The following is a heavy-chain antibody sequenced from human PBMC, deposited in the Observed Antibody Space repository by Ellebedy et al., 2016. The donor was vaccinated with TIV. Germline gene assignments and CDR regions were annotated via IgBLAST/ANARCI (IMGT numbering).Heavy chain of an antibody. J-gene: IGHJ4*02. V-gene: IGHV3-23*01. CDR2: ISGSGGST. Sequence: GESLKISCAASGFTFSSYAMSWVRQAPGKGLEWVSAISGSGGSTYYADSVKGRFTISRDNSKNTLYLQMNSLRAEDTAVYYCSKLLFREPMVRGVIDYWGQGTLVTVSS. D-gene: IGHD3-10*01. CDR3: SKLLFREPMVRGVIDY. CDR1: GFTFSSYA.